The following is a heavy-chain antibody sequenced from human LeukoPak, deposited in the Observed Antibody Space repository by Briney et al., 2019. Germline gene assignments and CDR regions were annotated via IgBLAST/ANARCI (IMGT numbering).Heavy chain of an antibody. CDR3: ARAALIHYDILTGYRFDP. Sequence: ASVKVSCKASGYTFTSYDINWVRQATGQGLEWMGWMNPNSGNTGYAQKFQGRVTMTTDTSTSTAYMELRSLRSDDTAVYYCARAALIHYDILTGYRFDPWGQGTLVTVSS. V-gene: IGHV1-8*01. CDR2: MNPNSGNT. J-gene: IGHJ5*02. D-gene: IGHD3-9*01. CDR1: GYTFTSYD.